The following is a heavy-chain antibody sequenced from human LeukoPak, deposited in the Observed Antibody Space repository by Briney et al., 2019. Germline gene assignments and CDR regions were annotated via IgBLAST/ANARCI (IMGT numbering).Heavy chain of an antibody. V-gene: IGHV3-23*01. D-gene: IGHD3-22*01. Sequence: PGRSLRLSCAASGFTFSSYVMHWVRQAPGKGLEWVSAISGSGGSTYYADSVKGRFTISRDNSKNTLYLQMNSLRAEDTAVYYCARDRVSDSSGYYYFYYYYYMDVWGKGTTVTVSS. CDR2: ISGSGGST. CDR3: ARDRVSDSSGYYYFYYYYYMDV. CDR1: GFTFSSYV. J-gene: IGHJ6*03.